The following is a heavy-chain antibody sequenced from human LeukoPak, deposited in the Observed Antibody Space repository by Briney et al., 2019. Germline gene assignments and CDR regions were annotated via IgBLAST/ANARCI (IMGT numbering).Heavy chain of an antibody. CDR3: ARAFNILTGYWNY. CDR2: ISSSSSYI. Sequence: GGSLRLSCAASGFTFSSYRMNWVRQAPGKGLEWVSSISSSSSYIYYADSVKGRFTISRDNAKNSLYLQMNSLRAEDTAVYYCARAFNILTGYWNYWGQGTLVTFSS. J-gene: IGHJ4*02. D-gene: IGHD3-9*01. V-gene: IGHV3-21*01. CDR1: GFTFSSYR.